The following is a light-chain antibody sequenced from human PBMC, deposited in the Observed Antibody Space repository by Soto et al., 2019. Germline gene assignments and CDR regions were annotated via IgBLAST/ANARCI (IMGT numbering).Light chain of an antibody. CDR2: GAS. V-gene: IGKV3-15*01. J-gene: IGKJ4*01. CDR1: QSVSSN. CDR3: QQYNNGPLT. Sequence: EIVMTQSPATLSVSPGERATLSCRANQSVSSNLAWYQQKPGQAPRLLIYGASTRASGIPARFSGSGSGTEFTLTISSLQSEDFAVYYCQQYNNGPLTFGGGTKVEIK.